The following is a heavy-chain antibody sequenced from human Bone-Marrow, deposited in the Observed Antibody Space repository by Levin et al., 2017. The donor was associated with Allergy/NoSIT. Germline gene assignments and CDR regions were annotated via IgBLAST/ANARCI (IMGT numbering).Heavy chain of an antibody. D-gene: IGHD1-14*01. CDR3: DHYPSDAFDI. V-gene: IGHV4-39*01. CDR2: IYYTGSTYNNPSLKSRT. Sequence: SQTLSLTCTVSGVSISSSSYYWGWIRQPPGKGLEWIGTIYYTGSTYNNPSLKSRTYYNPSLKSRVTISVDTSKNQFSLRLSSVTAADTAVYWCDHYPSDAFDIWGQGTMVTVSS. J-gene: IGHJ3*02. CDR1: GVSISSSSYY.